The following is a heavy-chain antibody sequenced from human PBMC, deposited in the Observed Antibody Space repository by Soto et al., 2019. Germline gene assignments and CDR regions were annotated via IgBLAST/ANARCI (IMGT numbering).Heavy chain of an antibody. D-gene: IGHD4-17*01. J-gene: IGHJ4*02. CDR3: ARNEYGDYYFDY. Sequence: GGSLRLSCAASGFPFRSYAMHWVRQAPGKGLEWVAVISYDGSNKYYADSVKGRFTISRDNSKKTLYLQMNSLRAEDTAVYYCARNEYGDYYFDYWGQGTLVTVSS. V-gene: IGHV3-30-3*01. CDR2: ISYDGSNK. CDR1: GFPFRSYA.